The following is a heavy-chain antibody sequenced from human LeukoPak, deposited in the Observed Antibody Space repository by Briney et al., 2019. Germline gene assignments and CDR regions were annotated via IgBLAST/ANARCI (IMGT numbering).Heavy chain of an antibody. CDR3: ARDFDSYGSGSSDY. CDR2: IKQDGSEK. J-gene: IGHJ4*02. D-gene: IGHD3-10*01. CDR1: GFTFSSYW. V-gene: IGHV3-7*01. Sequence: PGGSLRLSCAASGFTFSSYWMSWVRQAPGKGLEWVANIKQDGSEKYYADSVKGRFTISRDNSKNTLYLQMNSLRAEDTAVYYCARDFDSYGSGSSDYWGQGTLVTVSS.